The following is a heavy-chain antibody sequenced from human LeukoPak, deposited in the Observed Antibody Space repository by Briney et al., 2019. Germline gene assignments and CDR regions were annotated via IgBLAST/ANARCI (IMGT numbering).Heavy chain of an antibody. V-gene: IGHV4-59*01. Sequence: RSECLSLTCTVSGGSISSYYWSWIRQPPGKGLEWIGYIYYSASTNYNPSLKSRVTISVDTSKNQFSLKLSSGTAADTAVYYCAREGCSGGSCYFSPKDAFDIWGQGT. CDR2: IYYSAST. J-gene: IGHJ3*02. D-gene: IGHD2-15*01. CDR3: AREGCSGGSCYFSPKDAFDI. CDR1: GGSISSYY.